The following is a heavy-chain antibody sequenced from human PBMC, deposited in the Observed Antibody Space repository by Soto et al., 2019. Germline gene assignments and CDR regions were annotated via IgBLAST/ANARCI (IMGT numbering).Heavy chain of an antibody. CDR1: GFTFSNAW. CDR3: TTGSSSRRGFYYYYYGMDV. Sequence: GGSLRLSCVASGFTFSNAWMNWVRQAPGKGLEWVGRIKSKTDGGTTDYAAPVKGRFTISRDDSKNTLYLQMNSLKTEDTAVYYCTTGSSSRRGFYYYYYGMDVWGQGTTVTVSS. V-gene: IGHV3-15*07. CDR2: IKSKTDGGTT. J-gene: IGHJ6*02. D-gene: IGHD6-13*01.